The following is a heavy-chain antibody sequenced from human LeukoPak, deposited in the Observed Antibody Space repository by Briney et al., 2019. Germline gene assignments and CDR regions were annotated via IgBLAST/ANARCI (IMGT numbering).Heavy chain of an antibody. CDR2: IYYSGST. CDR1: GGSISSGGYY. V-gene: IGHV4-31*03. Sequence: PSQTLSLTCTVSGGSISSGGYYWSWIRQHPGKGLEWIGYIYYSGSTYYNPSLKSRVTISVDTSKNQFSLKLSSVTAADTAVYHCARDRRGSSSSGYDYYYYMDVWGKGTTVTVSS. J-gene: IGHJ6*03. CDR3: ARDRRGSSSSGYDYYYYMDV. D-gene: IGHD6-6*01.